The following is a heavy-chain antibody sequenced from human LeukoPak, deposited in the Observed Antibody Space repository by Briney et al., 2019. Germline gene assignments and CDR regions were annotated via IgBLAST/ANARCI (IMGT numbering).Heavy chain of an antibody. D-gene: IGHD2-21*02. J-gene: IGHJ4*02. CDR3: AKDGDWAFDH. Sequence: GGSLRLSCVVSGFTFSSYSMNWVRQAPGKGLEWVSSITSSSSYIYYTDSVKGRFTISRDNAKNSLYLQMNSLRAEDTAVYYCAKDGDWAFDHWAQGTLVSVSS. CDR2: ITSSSSYI. CDR1: GFTFSSYS. V-gene: IGHV3-21*01.